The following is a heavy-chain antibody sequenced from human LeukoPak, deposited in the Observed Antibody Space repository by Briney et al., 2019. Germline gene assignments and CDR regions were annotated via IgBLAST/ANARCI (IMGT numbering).Heavy chain of an antibody. CDR2: IYSGGST. Sequence: PGGSLRLSCVGSKFTFRDAWMSWVRQAPGKGLEWVSVIYSGGSTYYADSVKGRFTISRDNSKNTLYLQMNSLRAEDTAVYYCARDTPNLRQVVWGQGTTVTVSS. CDR1: KFTFRDAW. CDR3: ARDTPNLRQVV. D-gene: IGHD3-10*01. V-gene: IGHV3-66*01. J-gene: IGHJ6*02.